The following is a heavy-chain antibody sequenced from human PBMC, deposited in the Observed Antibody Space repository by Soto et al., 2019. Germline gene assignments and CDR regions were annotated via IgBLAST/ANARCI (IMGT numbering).Heavy chain of an antibody. J-gene: IGHJ3*02. CDR2: IYYSGST. V-gene: IGHV4-59*01. D-gene: IGHD3-22*01. Sequence: QVQLQESGPGLVKPSETLSLTCTVSGGSITSYYWSWIRQPPGKGLEWIGYIYYSGSTNYNPSLKSRVTIPVDTSKNQFSLKLSSVTAADTAVYYCARKILDDSSGYYYNAFDIWGQGTMVTVSS. CDR1: GGSITSYY. CDR3: ARKILDDSSGYYYNAFDI.